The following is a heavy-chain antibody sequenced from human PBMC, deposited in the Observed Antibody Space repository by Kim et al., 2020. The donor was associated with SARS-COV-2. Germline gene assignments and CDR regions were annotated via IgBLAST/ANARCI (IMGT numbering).Heavy chain of an antibody. D-gene: IGHD6-13*01. Sequence: GESLKISCKGSGYRFTNYWIAWVRQMPGKGLEWMGIIHPGASDTRYSPSFQGQVTISVDKSISTAFLQWSSLKASDTAMYYCASVAVAGSAYGFDIWGQGTMVTVSS. V-gene: IGHV5-51*01. CDR1: GYRFTNYW. CDR3: ASVAVAGSAYGFDI. CDR2: IHPGASDT. J-gene: IGHJ3*02.